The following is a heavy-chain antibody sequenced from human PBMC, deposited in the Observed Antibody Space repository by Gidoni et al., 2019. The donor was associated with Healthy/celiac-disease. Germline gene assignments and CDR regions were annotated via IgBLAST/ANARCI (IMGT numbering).Heavy chain of an antibody. D-gene: IGHD4-17*01. J-gene: IGHJ4*02. CDR3: ARKTVDYGDYGGFDY. Sequence: QVQLQESAPGLVKPSQTLSLTCTISGRSISSGYYYWSLIRQPPGKGLEWIGYIYYSGSTYYNPSLKSRVTITVDTSKNQFSLKLSSVTAADTAVYYCARKTVDYGDYGGFDYWGQGTLVTVSS. CDR1: GRSISSGYYY. V-gene: IGHV4-30-4*01. CDR2: IYYSGST.